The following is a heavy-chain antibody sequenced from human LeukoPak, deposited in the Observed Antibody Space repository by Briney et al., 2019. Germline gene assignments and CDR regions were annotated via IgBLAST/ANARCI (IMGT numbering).Heavy chain of an antibody. V-gene: IGHV3-30*02. D-gene: IGHD3-16*01. CDR1: GFILSTYG. CDR3: AKDSLADIDY. CDR2: IRHDGSIK. Sequence: GGSLRLSCAASGFILSTYGMYWVRQAPGKGLEWVAFIRHDGSIKNYADSVKGRSTISRDNSKNTLYLQMNSLRAEDTAVYYCAKDSLADIDYWGQGTLVTVSS. J-gene: IGHJ4*02.